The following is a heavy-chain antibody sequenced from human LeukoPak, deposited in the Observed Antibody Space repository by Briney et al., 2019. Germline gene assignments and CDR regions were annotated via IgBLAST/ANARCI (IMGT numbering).Heavy chain of an antibody. CDR3: ARDSGPTRGYSGYDKLGQYYYMDV. Sequence: SVKVSCKASGGTFSSYAISWVRQAPGQGLEWMGRIIPIFGTANYAQKFQGRVTITTDESTSTAYMELSSLRSEDTAVYYCARDSGPTRGYSGYDKLGQYYYMDVWGKGNTVTVSS. J-gene: IGHJ6*03. CDR1: GGTFSSYA. D-gene: IGHD5-12*01. CDR2: IIPIFGTA. V-gene: IGHV1-69*05.